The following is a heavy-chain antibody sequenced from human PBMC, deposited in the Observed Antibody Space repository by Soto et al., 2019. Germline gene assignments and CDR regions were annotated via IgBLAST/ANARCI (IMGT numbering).Heavy chain of an antibody. CDR2: ISAYNGNT. Sequence: ASVKVSCKASGYTFTSYGISWVRQAPGQGLEWMGWISAYNGNTNYAQKLQGRVTMTTDTSTSTAYMELRSLRSDDTAVYYCAGVVVAAATHRVVDYWGQGTLVTVSA. D-gene: IGHD2-15*01. CDR1: GYTFTSYG. CDR3: AGVVVAAATHRVVDY. J-gene: IGHJ4*02. V-gene: IGHV1-18*01.